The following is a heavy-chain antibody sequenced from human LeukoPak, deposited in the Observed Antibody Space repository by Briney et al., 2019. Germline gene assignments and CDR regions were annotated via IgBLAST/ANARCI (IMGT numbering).Heavy chain of an antibody. J-gene: IGHJ2*01. V-gene: IGHV4-59*08. CDR2: IYYSGSA. CDR1: GASISSSY. CDR3: ARHVLGYGGNSGFWYFDL. Sequence: KPSETLSLTCTVSGASISSSYWSWIRQPPGKGLEWIGNIYYSGSANYHSALKSRVTISVDTSKNQFSLKLSSVTAADTAVYCCARHVLGYGGNSGFWYFDLWGRGTLVTVSS. D-gene: IGHD4-23*01.